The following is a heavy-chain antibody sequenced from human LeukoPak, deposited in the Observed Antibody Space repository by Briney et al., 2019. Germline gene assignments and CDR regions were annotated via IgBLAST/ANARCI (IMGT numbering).Heavy chain of an antibody. CDR1: GGSISTSNW. Sequence: SETLSLTCAVSGGSISTSNWWTWVRQPPGKGLEWIGQIYHSGSTNYNPSLKSRVTISVDKSKNQFSLKLSSVTAADTAVYYCARMGRSGSLDYWGQGTLVTVSS. CDR2: IYHSGST. J-gene: IGHJ4*02. CDR3: ARMGRSGSLDY. D-gene: IGHD1-26*01. V-gene: IGHV4-4*02.